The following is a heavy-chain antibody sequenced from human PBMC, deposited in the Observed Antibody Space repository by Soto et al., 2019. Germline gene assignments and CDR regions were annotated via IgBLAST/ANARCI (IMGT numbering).Heavy chain of an antibody. V-gene: IGHV1-69*13. D-gene: IGHD6-6*01. CDR2: TIPIFGTA. CDR1: GGTFSSYA. Sequence: SVKVSCKASGGTFSSYAISWVRQAPGQGLEWMGGTIPIFGTANYAQKFQGRVTITADESTSTAYMELSSLRSEDTAVYYCARDVGIAARPYDWFDPWGQGTLVTVSS. J-gene: IGHJ5*02. CDR3: ARDVGIAARPYDWFDP.